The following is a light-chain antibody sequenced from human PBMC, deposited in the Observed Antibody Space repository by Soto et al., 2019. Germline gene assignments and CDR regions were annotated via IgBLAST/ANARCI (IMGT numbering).Light chain of an antibody. CDR2: GAS. J-gene: IGKJ1*01. CDR3: QQYASSVT. CDR1: QSFSSTF. Sequence: EILLTQSPDSLSLSPGDRATLSCRASQSFSSTFFAWYQQKPGQAPRLLIYGASSRSTGIPDRFSGSGSGTYFTITISRLEPEEFAVYYCQQYASSVTFGQGTKVDIK. V-gene: IGKV3-20*01.